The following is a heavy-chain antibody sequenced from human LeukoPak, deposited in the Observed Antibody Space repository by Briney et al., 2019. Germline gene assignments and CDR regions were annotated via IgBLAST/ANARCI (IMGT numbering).Heavy chain of an antibody. CDR1: GFTFSSYW. V-gene: IGHV3-7*01. Sequence: GGSLRLSCAASGFTFSSYWMSWVRQAPGKGLEWVANIKQDGSEIYYVDSVKGRFTISRDNAKNSLYLQMNSLRAEDTAVYYCARVDNGYCSGGSCYGSDYWGQGTLVTVSS. D-gene: IGHD2-15*01. CDR3: ARVDNGYCSGGSCYGSDY. CDR2: IKQDGSEI. J-gene: IGHJ4*02.